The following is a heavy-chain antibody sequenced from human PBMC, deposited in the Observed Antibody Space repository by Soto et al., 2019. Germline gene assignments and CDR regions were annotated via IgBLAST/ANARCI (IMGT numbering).Heavy chain of an antibody. CDR2: IRSKAFDYAT. J-gene: IGHJ4*02. CDR3: AIEGAGFGH. V-gene: IGHV3-73*01. D-gene: IGHD1-26*01. CDR1: GFSFSVSS. Sequence: EVQLVESGGGLVQPWGSVRLSCATSGFSFSVSSMHWVRQASGKGLEWLGRIRSKAFDYATTYSEKVKGRFIISRDDSKDSMFLQMSGLRSEDTAMYYGAIEGAGFGHWGQGTLVTVSS.